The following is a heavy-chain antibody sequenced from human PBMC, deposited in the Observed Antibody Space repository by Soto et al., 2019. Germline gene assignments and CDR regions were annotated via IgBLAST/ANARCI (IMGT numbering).Heavy chain of an antibody. D-gene: IGHD6-13*01. CDR2: ISAYNGNT. J-gene: IGHJ6*02. V-gene: IGHV1-18*01. Sequence: QVPLVQSGAEVKKPGASVKVSCKASGYTFTSYGISWVRQAPGQGLEWMGCISAYNGNTNYAQKLQGRVTMTTDTSTSTAYMELRSLRYDDTAVYYCARDRPREHYSSGWYLLSGYYGMDVWGQGTTVTVSS. CDR3: ARDRPREHYSSGWYLLSGYYGMDV. CDR1: GYTFTSYG.